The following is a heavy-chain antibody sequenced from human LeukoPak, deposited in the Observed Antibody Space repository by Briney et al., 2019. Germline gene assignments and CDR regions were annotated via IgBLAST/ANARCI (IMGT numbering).Heavy chain of an antibody. D-gene: IGHD3-22*01. J-gene: IGHJ4*02. Sequence: SETLSPTCAVSGYSISSGYYWGWIRQPPGKGLEWIGSIYHSGSTYYNPSLKSRVSISVDTSKNQFSLKLSSVTAADTAVYYCARMIVVVITPDYFDYWGQGTLVTVSS. V-gene: IGHV4-38-2*01. CDR1: GYSISSGYY. CDR3: ARMIVVVITPDYFDY. CDR2: IYHSGST.